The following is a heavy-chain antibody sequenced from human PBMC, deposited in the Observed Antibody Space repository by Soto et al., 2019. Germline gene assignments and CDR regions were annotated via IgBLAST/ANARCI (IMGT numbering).Heavy chain of an antibody. CDR3: ARSVFP. J-gene: IGHJ5*02. CDR1: GDSISSGGHY. Sequence: SDNLSLTCTVSGDSISSGGHYWNWIRQHPGKGLEWIGYIYYIGSTYYNPSLKSRVTISLDTSKNQFSLRLSSVTAADTAVYYCARSVFPWGQGTLVTVSS. V-gene: IGHV4-31*03. CDR2: IYYIGST.